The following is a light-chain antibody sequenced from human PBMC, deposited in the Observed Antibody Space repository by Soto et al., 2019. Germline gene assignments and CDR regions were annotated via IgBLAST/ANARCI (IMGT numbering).Light chain of an antibody. CDR3: SSAAGV. CDR2: DVS. Sequence: QSALTQPASVSGSPGQSITISCTGTSSDVGGYNYVSWYQQHPGKAPKLMIYDVSNRPSGVSNRFSGSKSGNTASLTSSGLQAEDEADYYCSSAAGVFGGGTKVTVL. V-gene: IGLV2-14*01. J-gene: IGLJ3*02. CDR1: SSDVGGYNY.